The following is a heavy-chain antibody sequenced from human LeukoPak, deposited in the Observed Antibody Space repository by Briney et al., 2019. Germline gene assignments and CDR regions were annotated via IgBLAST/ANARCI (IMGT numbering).Heavy chain of an antibody. D-gene: IGHD6-13*01. J-gene: IGHJ4*02. CDR2: TYYRSKWYY. Sequence: SQTLSLTCAISGDSVSSDSAAWNWIRQSPSRGLDRLGRTYYRSKWYYDYAVSVKSRITLNPDTSKNQFSLQLNSVTPEDTAVYYCARKIAAAGKGNFDYWGQGTLVTVSS. CDR3: ARKIAAAGKGNFDY. V-gene: IGHV6-1*01. CDR1: GDSVSSDSAA.